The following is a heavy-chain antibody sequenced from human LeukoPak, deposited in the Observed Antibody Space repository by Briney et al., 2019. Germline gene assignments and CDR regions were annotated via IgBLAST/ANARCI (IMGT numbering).Heavy chain of an antibody. CDR3: ARSGSYYYYYGMDV. V-gene: IGHV1-69*01. D-gene: IGHD1-26*01. CDR2: IIPIFGTA. Sequence: SVKVSCKASGGTFSSYAISWVRRAPGQGLEWMGGIIPIFGTANYAQKFQGRVTITADESTSTAYMELSSLRSEDTAVYYCARSGSYYYYYGMDVWGQGTTATVSS. J-gene: IGHJ6*02. CDR1: GGTFSSYA.